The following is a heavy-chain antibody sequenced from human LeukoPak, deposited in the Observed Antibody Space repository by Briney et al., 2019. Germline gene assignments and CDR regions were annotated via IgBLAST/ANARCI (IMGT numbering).Heavy chain of an antibody. CDR3: ATNIDGVYY. Sequence: GGSLRLSCAASGFTFGSYAMSWVRQAPGKGLEWVSSMSTSRSSTYYADSVKGRFTISRDNSKSTLYLQKNSLRAEETAVYYCATNIDGVYYWGQGTLVIVSS. D-gene: IGHD2-8*01. CDR2: MSTSRSST. CDR1: GFTFGSYA. V-gene: IGHV3-23*01. J-gene: IGHJ4*02.